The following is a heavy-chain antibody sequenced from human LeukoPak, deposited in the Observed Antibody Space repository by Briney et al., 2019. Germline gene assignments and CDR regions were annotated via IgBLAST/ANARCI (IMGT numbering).Heavy chain of an antibody. CDR2: IYYSGST. D-gene: IGHD3-22*01. CDR3: ARDDDSSGYLDAFDI. CDR1: GGSISSGGYY. V-gene: IGHV4-31*03. J-gene: IGHJ3*02. Sequence: PSETLSPTCTVSGGSISSGGYYWSWIRQHPGKGLEWIGYIYYSGSTYYNPSLKSRVTISVDTSKNQFSLKLSSVTAADTAVYYCARDDDSSGYLDAFDIWGQGTMVTVSS.